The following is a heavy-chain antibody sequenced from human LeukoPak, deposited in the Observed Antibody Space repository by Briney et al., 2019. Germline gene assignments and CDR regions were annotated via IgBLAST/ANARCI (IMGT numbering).Heavy chain of an antibody. J-gene: IGHJ4*02. Sequence: SETLSLTCTVSGGSISSSSYYWGWIRQPPGKGLEWIGSIYYSGSTYYNPSLKSRVTISVDTSKNQFSLKLSSVTAADTAVYYCASICGGSCYLAEGVYYFDYWGQGTLVTVSS. V-gene: IGHV4-39*07. CDR2: IYYSGST. CDR1: GGSISSSSYY. D-gene: IGHD2-15*01. CDR3: ASICGGSCYLAEGVYYFDY.